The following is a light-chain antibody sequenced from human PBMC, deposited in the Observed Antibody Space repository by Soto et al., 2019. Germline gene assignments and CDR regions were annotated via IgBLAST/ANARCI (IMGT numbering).Light chain of an antibody. CDR3: HQYNSYSPT. CDR1: QSISSW. J-gene: IGKJ1*01. CDR2: DAS. V-gene: IGKV1-5*01. Sequence: DIEMIQSPCACSAHRRHNVTGTCRASQSISSWLAWYQQKPGKAPRLLIYDASGLESGVPSRFSGSGSGTEFTLTISSLQPDDFATYYCHQYNSYSPTFGQGTKVAIK.